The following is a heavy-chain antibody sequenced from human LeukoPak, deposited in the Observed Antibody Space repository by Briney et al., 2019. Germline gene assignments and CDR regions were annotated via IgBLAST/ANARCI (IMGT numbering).Heavy chain of an antibody. J-gene: IGHJ4*02. CDR2: IYPGDFDT. CDR1: GYIFSRNW. D-gene: IGHD2-8*01. CDR3: ARLRGYCTTTCYIDY. V-gene: IGHV5-51*01. Sequence: GESLKISCQCSGYIFSRNWIGWVRQMPGKGLEWMGIIYPGDFDTRYRPSFQGQVTISADKSTSTAYLQWSSLKASDTAMYYCARLRGYCTTTCYIDYWGQGTLVTVSS.